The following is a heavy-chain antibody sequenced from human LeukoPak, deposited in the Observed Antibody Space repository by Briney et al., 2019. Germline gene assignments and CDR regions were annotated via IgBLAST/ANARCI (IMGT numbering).Heavy chain of an antibody. Sequence: GGSLRLSCAASGFTFSSYAMHWVRQAPGKGLEWVAVMSYDGSNKYYADSVKGRFTISRDNSKNSLYLQMNSLRAEDTALYYCAKDTGKVYYGSGSYPDYWGQGTLVTVSS. J-gene: IGHJ4*02. CDR3: AKDTGKVYYGSGSYPDY. CDR1: GFTFSSYA. D-gene: IGHD3-10*01. V-gene: IGHV3-30*04. CDR2: MSYDGSNK.